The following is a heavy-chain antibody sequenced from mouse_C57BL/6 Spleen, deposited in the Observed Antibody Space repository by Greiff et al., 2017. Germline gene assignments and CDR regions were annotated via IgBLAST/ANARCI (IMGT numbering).Heavy chain of an antibody. V-gene: IGHV1-64*01. CDR3: ARHYYGSSLQWYFDV. J-gene: IGHJ1*03. D-gene: IGHD1-1*01. CDR1: GYTFTSYW. Sequence: QVQLQQPGAELVKPGASVKLSCKASGYTFTSYWMHWVKQRPGQGLEWIGMIHPNSGSTNYNEKFKSKATLTVDQSSSTAYMQLSSLTSEDSAVYYCARHYYGSSLQWYFDVWGTGTTVTVSS. CDR2: IHPNSGST.